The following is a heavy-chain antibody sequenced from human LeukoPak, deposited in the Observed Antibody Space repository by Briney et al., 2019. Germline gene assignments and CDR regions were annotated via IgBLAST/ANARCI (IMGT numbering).Heavy chain of an antibody. CDR2: INTNTGYP. D-gene: IGHD5-12*01. CDR3: ARSPYDTVATMVDI. J-gene: IGHJ3*02. CDR1: GYTFTTYA. Sequence: ASVKVSCKASGYTFTTYAMNWVRQAPGQGLEWLGWINTNTGYPSYAPGFTGRFVFSLDTSVSTAYLQISSLKAEDTAVYYCARSPYDTVATMVDIWGQGTMVTVSS. V-gene: IGHV7-4-1*02.